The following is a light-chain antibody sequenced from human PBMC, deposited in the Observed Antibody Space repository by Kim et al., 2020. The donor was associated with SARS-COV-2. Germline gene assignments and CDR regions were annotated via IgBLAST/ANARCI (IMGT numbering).Light chain of an antibody. Sequence: EIVLTQSPGTLSLSPGERATLSCRASQSVSSTFLAWYQQKPGQAPRLLIYGASNRATGIPDRFSGSGSGTDFTLTISRLEPEDFAVYYCQHCHTSPLIPFGPGTKVDIK. V-gene: IGKV3-20*01. CDR2: GAS. J-gene: IGKJ3*01. CDR1: QSVSSTF. CDR3: QHCHTSPLIP.